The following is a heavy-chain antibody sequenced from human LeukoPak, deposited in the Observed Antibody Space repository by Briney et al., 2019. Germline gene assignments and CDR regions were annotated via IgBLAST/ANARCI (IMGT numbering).Heavy chain of an antibody. CDR2: IYPGDSDT. CDR3: ARRSYDILTGYHDAFDI. Sequence: GESLKISCEGSGYSFTSYWIAWVRQMPGKGLEWMGIIYPGDSDTRYSPSFQGQVTISADKSISTVYLQWSSLKASDTAMYYCARRSYDILTGYHDAFDIWGQGTMVTVSS. CDR1: GYSFTSYW. V-gene: IGHV5-51*01. J-gene: IGHJ3*02. D-gene: IGHD3-9*01.